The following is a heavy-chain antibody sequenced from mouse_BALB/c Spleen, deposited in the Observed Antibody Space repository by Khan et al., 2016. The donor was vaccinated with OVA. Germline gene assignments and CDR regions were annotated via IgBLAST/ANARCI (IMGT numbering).Heavy chain of an antibody. Sequence: EVKLMESGPGLVKPSQSLSLPCTVSGSSISSGYAWNWIRQFPGNKLEWMGYIRYSGTTTYNPSLKSRISINRDTSKNQFFLQLNSVTTEDTATYYCARNNNWYFDVWGAGTTVTVSS. CDR2: IRYSGTT. CDR3: ARNNNWYFDV. J-gene: IGHJ1*01. D-gene: IGHD1-1*01. CDR1: GSSISSGYA. V-gene: IGHV3-2*02.